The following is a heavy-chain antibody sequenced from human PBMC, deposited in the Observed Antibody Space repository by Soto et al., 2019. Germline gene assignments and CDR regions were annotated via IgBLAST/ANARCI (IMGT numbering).Heavy chain of an antibody. CDR3: AREGQVDTPAFVY. Sequence: QVQLVQSGAEMKKPGSSVKVSCQSSGGTFNTFALNWVRQAPGQGPERMGDISPMFGAANYAPKFQGRLIITADESRGTSYLQLSSLTSEDTVLDCCAREGQVDTPAFVYWGQGTLVTVSS. CDR1: GGTFNTFA. D-gene: IGHD3-9*01. V-gene: IGHV1-69*19. J-gene: IGHJ4*02. CDR2: ISPMFGAA.